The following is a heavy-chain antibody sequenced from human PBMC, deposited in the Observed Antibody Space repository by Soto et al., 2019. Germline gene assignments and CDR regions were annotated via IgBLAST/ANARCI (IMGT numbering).Heavy chain of an antibody. CDR2: ISAYNGNT. J-gene: IGHJ3*02. Sequence: QVRLVQSGAEVKKPGASVKVSCKASGYTFTSFRINWVRQAPGQGLEWMGWISAYNGNTNYAQNLQGRVTMSTDTSXSTAHMEVRSRRSDDTAVYYCARGGTSTYYYDAFDIWGQGTVVTVSS. D-gene: IGHD3-22*01. CDR3: ARGGTSTYYYDAFDI. V-gene: IGHV1-18*01. CDR1: GYTFTSFR.